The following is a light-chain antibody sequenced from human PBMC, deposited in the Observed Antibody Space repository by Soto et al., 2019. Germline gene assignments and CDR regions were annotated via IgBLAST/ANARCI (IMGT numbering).Light chain of an antibody. J-gene: IGKJ1*01. CDR1: QTISSW. V-gene: IGKV1-5*03. Sequence: DIQMTQSPSTLSGSVGDRVTITGRASQTISSWLAWYQQKPGKAPKLLIYKASTLKSGVPSRFSGSGSGTEFTLTISSLQPDDFATYYCQQSYNTPRTFGQGTKVDIK. CDR3: QQSYNTPRT. CDR2: KAS.